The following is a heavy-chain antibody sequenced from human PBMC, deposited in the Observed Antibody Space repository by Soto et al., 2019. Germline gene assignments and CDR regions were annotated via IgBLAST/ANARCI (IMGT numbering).Heavy chain of an antibody. D-gene: IGHD5-18*01. Sequence: QVQLVQSGAEVKKPGASVKVSCKASGYTFTSYGISWVRQAPGQGLEWMGWISAYNGNTNYAQKLQGRDTMTTHTSTRTAYMYLRSLRSDDTAVYYCARDRFSAMVDFDYWGQGTLVTVSS. V-gene: IGHV1-18*01. CDR2: ISAYNGNT. CDR1: GYTFTSYG. J-gene: IGHJ4*02. CDR3: ARDRFSAMVDFDY.